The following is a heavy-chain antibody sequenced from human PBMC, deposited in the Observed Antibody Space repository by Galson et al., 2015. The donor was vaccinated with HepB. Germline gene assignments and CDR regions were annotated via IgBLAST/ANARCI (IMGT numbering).Heavy chain of an antibody. V-gene: IGHV4-4*02. CDR2: IYHSGST. J-gene: IGHJ6*02. D-gene: IGHD3-3*01. CDR3: ARAAEWLPPLGGMDV. CDR1: GGSISSSNW. Sequence: LSLTCAVSGGSISSSNWWSWVRQPPGKGLEWIGEIYHSGSTNYNPSLKSRVTISVDKSKNQFSLKLSSVTAADTAMYYCARAAEWLPPLGGMDVWGQGTTVTVSS.